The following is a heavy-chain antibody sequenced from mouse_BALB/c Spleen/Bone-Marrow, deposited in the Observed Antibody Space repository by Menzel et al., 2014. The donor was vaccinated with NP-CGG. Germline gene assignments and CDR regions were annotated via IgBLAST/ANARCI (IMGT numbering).Heavy chain of an antibody. CDR3: TRDLYDGYYYYAMDY. V-gene: IGHV5-6-4*01. CDR2: ISSGGSYT. J-gene: IGHJ4*01. D-gene: IGHD2-3*01. CDR1: GFTFSSYT. Sequence: EVKVVEPGGGLVKPGGSLKLSCAASGFTFSSYTMSWVRQTPEKRLEWVATISSGGSYTYYPDSVKGRFTISRDNAKNTLYLQMSSLKSEDTAMYYCTRDLYDGYYYYAMDYWGQGTSVTVSS.